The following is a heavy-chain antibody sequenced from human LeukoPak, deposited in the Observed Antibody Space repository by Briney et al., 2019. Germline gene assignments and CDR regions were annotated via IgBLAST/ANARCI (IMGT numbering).Heavy chain of an antibody. J-gene: IGHJ4*02. D-gene: IGHD2-15*01. Sequence: PGGSLRLSCAASGFTFSNYWMHWVRHAPGKGLVWVSHINSDGSSTSYADSVKGRFTISRDNAENTLYLQMNTLRAEDTAVYYCARVKVRFCSGGSCYYEYYFDYWGQGTLVTVSS. CDR3: ARVKVRFCSGGSCYYEYYFDY. CDR2: INSDGSST. CDR1: GFTFSNYW. V-gene: IGHV3-74*01.